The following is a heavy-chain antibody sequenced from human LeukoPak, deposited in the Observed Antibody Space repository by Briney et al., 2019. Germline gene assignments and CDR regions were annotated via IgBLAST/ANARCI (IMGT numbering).Heavy chain of an antibody. V-gene: IGHV3-48*03. D-gene: IGHD3-16*01. Sequence: HSGGSLRLSCAASGFTFSTYEMHWVRQAPGKGLEWISYISSGDSVIYYADSVKGRFTVSRGNAKNSLYLQMDSLRVEDTAVYYCTSLGTWGQGTLVTVSS. CDR1: GFTFSTYE. CDR3: TSLGT. J-gene: IGHJ4*02. CDR2: ISSGDSVI.